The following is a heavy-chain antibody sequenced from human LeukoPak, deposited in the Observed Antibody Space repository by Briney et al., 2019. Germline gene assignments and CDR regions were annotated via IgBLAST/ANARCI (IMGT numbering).Heavy chain of an antibody. Sequence: GGSLRLSCAASGFTFSSYFINWVRQAPGKGLEWVSSISGSSSYIYYADSVKGRFTISRDNSRDTLYLQMNRLTTEDTAVYYCARGGVYGEKSDYWGQGALVTVSS. D-gene: IGHD3-10*02. CDR1: GFTFSSYF. CDR2: ISGSSSYI. J-gene: IGHJ4*02. V-gene: IGHV3-21*04. CDR3: ARGGVYGEKSDY.